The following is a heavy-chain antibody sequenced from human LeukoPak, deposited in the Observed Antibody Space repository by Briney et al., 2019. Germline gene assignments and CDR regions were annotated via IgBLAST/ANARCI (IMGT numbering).Heavy chain of an antibody. CDR1: GFAFGSYE. CDR2: ISSRGNTI. V-gene: IGHV3-48*03. Sequence: GGSLRLSCAPCGFAFGSYEMNCVRQPPGKGLDWASYISSRGNTIFYADSLRGRFTTCRDIAKNSLYLQMNSRRAEETGVYYWARKGISGWYMVYFEYWGQGALFGVT. J-gene: IGHJ4*02. CDR3: ARKGISGWYMVYFEY. D-gene: IGHD6-19*01.